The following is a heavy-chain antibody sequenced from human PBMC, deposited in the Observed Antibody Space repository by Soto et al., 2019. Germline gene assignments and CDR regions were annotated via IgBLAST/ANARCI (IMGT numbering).Heavy chain of an antibody. D-gene: IGHD3-9*01. Sequence: QVQLQQWGAGLLKPSETLSLTYAVYGGSFSGYYWSWIRQPPGKGLEWIGEINHSGSTNYNPSLKSRVTISVDTSKNQFSLKLSSVTAADTAVYYCARGLRYFDWLLYKTRFDPWGQGTLVTVSS. CDR2: INHSGST. CDR3: ARGLRYFDWLLYKTRFDP. V-gene: IGHV4-34*01. CDR1: GGSFSGYY. J-gene: IGHJ5*02.